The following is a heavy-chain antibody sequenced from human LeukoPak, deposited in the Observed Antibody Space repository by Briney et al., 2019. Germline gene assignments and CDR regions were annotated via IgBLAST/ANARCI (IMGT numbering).Heavy chain of an antibody. CDR1: GFAFDDYA. CDR2: ISWNSGSI. V-gene: IGHV3-9*01. D-gene: IGHD6-19*01. CDR3: AKDSTQWLVRYFDY. Sequence: PGRSLRLSCAASGFAFDDYAMHWVRQAPGKGLEWVSGISWNSGSIGYADSVKGRFTISRDNAKNSLYLQMNSLRAEDTALYYCAKDSTQWLVRYFDYWGQGTLVTVSS. J-gene: IGHJ4*02.